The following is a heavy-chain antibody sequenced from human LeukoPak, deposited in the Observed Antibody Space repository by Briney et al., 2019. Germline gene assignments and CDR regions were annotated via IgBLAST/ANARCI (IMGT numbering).Heavy chain of an antibody. CDR1: GFTFSSYG. Sequence: PGGSLRLSCAASGFTFSSYGMHWVRQAPGKELEWVAFIRYDGSNKYYADSVKGRFTISRDNSKNTLYLQMNSLRAEDTAVYYCAKREIPYGDQYYFDYWGQGTLVTVSS. CDR3: AKREIPYGDQYYFDY. J-gene: IGHJ4*02. CDR2: IRYDGSNK. D-gene: IGHD4-17*01. V-gene: IGHV3-30*02.